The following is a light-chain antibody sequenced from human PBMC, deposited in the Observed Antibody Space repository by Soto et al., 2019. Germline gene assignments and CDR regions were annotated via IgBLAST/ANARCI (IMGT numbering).Light chain of an antibody. CDR1: QTILSW. CDR2: KAS. V-gene: IGKV1-5*03. J-gene: IGKJ1*01. CDR3: QHYNSYSEA. Sequence: DIQMTQSPSTLSASVGDRVTITCRASQTILSWLAWYQQKRGKAPKVXIYKASTLKSGVPPRFSGSGAGTECTRTISSLQPDDVATDYCQHYNSYSEAFGQGTQVDIK.